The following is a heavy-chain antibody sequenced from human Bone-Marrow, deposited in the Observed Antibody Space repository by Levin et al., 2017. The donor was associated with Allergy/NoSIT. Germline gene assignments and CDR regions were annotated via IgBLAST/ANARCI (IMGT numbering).Heavy chain of an antibody. Sequence: PGESLKISCAASGFTVNSYAMSWVRQAPGEGLEWVASVANSRTGTYYADSVKGRFTISRDSSTNTLYLQMNSLRVEDTAVYYCAKDSPSSGWPTFDFWGQGTLVTVSS. D-gene: IGHD6-19*01. CDR2: VANSRTGT. J-gene: IGHJ4*02. CDR1: GFTVNSYA. CDR3: AKDSPSSGWPTFDF. V-gene: IGHV3-23*05.